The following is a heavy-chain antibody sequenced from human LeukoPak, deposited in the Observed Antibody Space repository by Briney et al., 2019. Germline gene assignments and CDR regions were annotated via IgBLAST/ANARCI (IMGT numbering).Heavy chain of an antibody. D-gene: IGHD3-3*01. J-gene: IGHJ4*02. CDR3: ARGPITIFGVAFDY. CDR2: ISYDGSNK. CDR1: GFTFSSYA. V-gene: IGHV3-30-3*01. Sequence: GRSLRLSCAASGFTFSSYAMHWVRQAPGKGLEWVAVISYDGSNKYYADSVKGRFTISRDNSKNTLYLQMNSLRAEDTAVYYCARGPITIFGVAFDYWGQGTLVTVSS.